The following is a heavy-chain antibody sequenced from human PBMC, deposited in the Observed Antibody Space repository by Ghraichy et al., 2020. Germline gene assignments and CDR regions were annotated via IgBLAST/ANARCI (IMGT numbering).Heavy chain of an antibody. Sequence: SVKVSCKASGGTFSSYAISWVRQAPGQGLEWMGGIIPIFGTANYAQKFQGRVTITADESTSTAYMELSSLRSEDTAVYYCARVGYGRRYFQHWGQGTLVTVSS. J-gene: IGHJ1*01. V-gene: IGHV1-69*13. D-gene: IGHD1-1*01. CDR2: IIPIFGTA. CDR1: GGTFSSYA. CDR3: ARVGYGRRYFQH.